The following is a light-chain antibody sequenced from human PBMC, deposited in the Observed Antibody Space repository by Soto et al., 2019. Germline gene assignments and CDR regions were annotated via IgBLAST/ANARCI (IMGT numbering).Light chain of an antibody. J-gene: IGKJ2*01. CDR1: QSISSY. CDR3: QHSYSTPPS. V-gene: IGKV1-39*01. Sequence: DIQMTQSPSSLSASVGDRVTITCRASQSISSYLNWYQQKPGQAPKLLIYAASSLQSGVRSRFSGSGSETAFTLTISSLQPEDFATYYCQHSYSTPPSLGQGTKLEIK. CDR2: AAS.